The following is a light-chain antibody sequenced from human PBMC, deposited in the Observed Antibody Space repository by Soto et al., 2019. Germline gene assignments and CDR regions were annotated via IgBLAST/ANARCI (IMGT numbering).Light chain of an antibody. V-gene: IGKV3-20*01. CDR2: GAS. Sequence: EIVLTQSPCTLSLSPGERATLSCRASQSVSNNYLAWYQQKPAQAPRLLIYGASNRATGIPDRFSGSGSGTDFTLTISRLEPEDFAVYYCQQYGSSGTFGQGTKVDIK. CDR1: QSVSNNY. CDR3: QQYGSSGT. J-gene: IGKJ1*01.